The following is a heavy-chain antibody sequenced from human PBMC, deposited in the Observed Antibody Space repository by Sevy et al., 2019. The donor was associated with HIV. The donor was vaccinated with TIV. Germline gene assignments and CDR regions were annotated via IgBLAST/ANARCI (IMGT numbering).Heavy chain of an antibody. CDR2: INTNTGNP. D-gene: IGHD2-2*01. CDR1: GYTFTSYV. J-gene: IGHJ6*02. Sequence: ASVKVSCKASGYTFTSYVMNWVRQAPGQGLEWMGWINTNTGNPTYAQGFTGRFVFSLDTSVSTAYLQISSLKAEDTAVYYCAGGECSSSSCYYYYGMDVWGQGATVTVSS. CDR3: AGGECSSSSCYYYYGMDV. V-gene: IGHV7-4-1*02.